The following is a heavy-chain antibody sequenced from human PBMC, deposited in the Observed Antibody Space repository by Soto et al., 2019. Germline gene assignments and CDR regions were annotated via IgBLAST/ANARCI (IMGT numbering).Heavy chain of an antibody. Sequence: QVQLQESGPGLVKPSETLSLTCTVSGGSVNSFYWSWIRQSPGKGLEWIGHVFYSGVTDYNPSLKSRVTMSVDMSKNQFSLNLKSATAADTAVYYCVRDLTEKTNYFFHNGMDVWGQGTTVTVSS. CDR2: VFYSGVT. J-gene: IGHJ6*02. CDR3: VRDLTEKTNYFFHNGMDV. CDR1: GGSVNSFY. V-gene: IGHV4-59*02.